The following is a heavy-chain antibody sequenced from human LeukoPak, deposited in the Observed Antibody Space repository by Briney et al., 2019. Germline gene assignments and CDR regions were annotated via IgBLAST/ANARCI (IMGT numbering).Heavy chain of an antibody. Sequence: GGSLRLSCAASGLTFSSTWMHWVRQAPGKGLLWVARINTDGSSTIYADSVKGRFTISRDNVKNTLYLQMDSLRAEDTAVYYCATSPSTESHWGQGTLVTVSS. D-gene: IGHD5/OR15-5a*01. V-gene: IGHV3-74*01. CDR2: INTDGSST. CDR3: ATSPSTESH. J-gene: IGHJ4*02. CDR1: GLTFSSTW.